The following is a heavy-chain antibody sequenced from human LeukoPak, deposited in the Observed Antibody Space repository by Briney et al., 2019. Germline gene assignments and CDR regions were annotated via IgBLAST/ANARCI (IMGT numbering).Heavy chain of an antibody. CDR1: GFTFSSYA. J-gene: IGHJ4*02. V-gene: IGHV3-33*08. CDR2: IRYDGSNK. D-gene: IGHD2-21*02. Sequence: GGSLRLSCAASGFTFSSYAMSWVRQAPGKGLEWVAFIRYDGSNKYYADSVKGRFTISRDNSKNTLYLQMNSLRAEDTAVYYCARTYSEGDSPYFDYWGQGTLVTVSS. CDR3: ARTYSEGDSPYFDY.